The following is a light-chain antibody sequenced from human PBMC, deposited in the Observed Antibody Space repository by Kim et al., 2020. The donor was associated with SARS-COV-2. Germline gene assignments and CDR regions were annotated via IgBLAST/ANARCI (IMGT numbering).Light chain of an antibody. V-gene: IGLV3-19*01. Sequence: SSELTQDPAVSVALGQTFRITCQGDSLRIYYASWYQQKPGQAPVLVIYGKNNRPSGIPDRFSGSSSGNTASLIITGAQAEAEAYYYCNSRDSSGNHKFGRGTQVTVL. CDR2: GKN. J-gene: IGLJ2*01. CDR1: SLRIYY. CDR3: NSRDSSGNHK.